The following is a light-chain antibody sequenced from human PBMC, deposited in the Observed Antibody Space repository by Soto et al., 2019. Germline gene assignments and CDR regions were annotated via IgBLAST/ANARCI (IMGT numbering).Light chain of an antibody. Sequence: DIQMTHSPSFVSASVGDRVTITCRASQDISKWLAWYQQKPGRAPKILIFAASTLQRGVPSRFSGSGSGKDFTLTISSLQPEDSATHYCQQADSIPLTFGGGTKVEIX. J-gene: IGKJ4*01. CDR3: QQADSIPLT. CDR1: QDISKW. CDR2: AAS. V-gene: IGKV1-12*01.